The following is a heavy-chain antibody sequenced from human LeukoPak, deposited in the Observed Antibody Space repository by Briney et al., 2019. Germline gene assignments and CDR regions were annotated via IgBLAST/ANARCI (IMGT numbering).Heavy chain of an antibody. D-gene: IGHD6-19*01. CDR1: GGSISSGGYS. Sequence: PSQTLSLTCAVSGGSISSGGYSWSWIRQPPGKGLEWIGYISYSGGTYNKPSLKSRVSVSVDTSKNQFSLKLSSVTAADTAVYYCAREPIAVAGNVGYWGQGTLVTVSS. V-gene: IGHV4-30-4*07. CDR3: AREPIAVAGNVGY. CDR2: ISYSGGT. J-gene: IGHJ4*02.